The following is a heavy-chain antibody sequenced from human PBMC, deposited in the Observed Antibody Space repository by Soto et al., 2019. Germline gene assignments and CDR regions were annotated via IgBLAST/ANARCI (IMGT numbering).Heavy chain of an antibody. D-gene: IGHD2-2*02. J-gene: IGHJ6*03. CDR1: GFSLSTSGVG. Sequence: QITLKESGPTLVKPTQTLTLTCTFSGFSLSTSGVGVGWIRQPPGKALEWLALIYWDDAKRYSPSLKSRLTITKDTSKNQVVLTMTNMDPVDTATYYCAHSAIVVVPAAISYMDVWGKGTTVTVSS. V-gene: IGHV2-5*02. CDR3: AHSAIVVVPAAISYMDV. CDR2: IYWDDAK.